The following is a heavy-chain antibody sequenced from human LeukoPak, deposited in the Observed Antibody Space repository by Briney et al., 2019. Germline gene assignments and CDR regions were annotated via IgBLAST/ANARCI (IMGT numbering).Heavy chain of an antibody. Sequence: SETLSLTCAVYGGSFSGYYWSWIRQPPGKGLEWIGEINHSGSTNYNPSLKSRVTISVDTSKNQFSLTLSSVTAADTAVYYCARIPGIAAAGTGWFDPWGQGTLVTVSS. V-gene: IGHV4-34*01. CDR1: GGSFSGYY. CDR3: ARIPGIAAAGTGWFDP. CDR2: INHSGST. J-gene: IGHJ5*02. D-gene: IGHD6-13*01.